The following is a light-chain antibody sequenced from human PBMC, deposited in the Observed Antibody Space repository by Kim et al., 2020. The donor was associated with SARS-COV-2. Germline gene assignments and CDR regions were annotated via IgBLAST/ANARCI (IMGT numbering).Light chain of an antibody. Sequence: AVVSRSIITCRASQGIRNDLGGYQQKPGKAPNLLIYAAANLQSGVPSRFSGSGSGTDFTLTISSLQPEDFATYYCLQDYTYPRTFGQGTKVDIK. CDR1: QGIRND. J-gene: IGKJ1*01. V-gene: IGKV1-6*01. CDR2: AAA. CDR3: LQDYTYPRT.